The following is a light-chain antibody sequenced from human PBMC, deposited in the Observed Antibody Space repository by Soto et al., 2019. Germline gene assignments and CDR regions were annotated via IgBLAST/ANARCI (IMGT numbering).Light chain of an antibody. Sequence: DIQMTQSPSSVSASVGDRVSITCRASQGISNWLAWYQQKPGRAPKLLIYTGSSLQSGVTSRFSGTGSGTDFTLTISSLQPEDVATYYCQQANSFPRTFGGGTKVEIK. CDR3: QQANSFPRT. V-gene: IGKV1-12*01. CDR1: QGISNW. J-gene: IGKJ4*01. CDR2: TGS.